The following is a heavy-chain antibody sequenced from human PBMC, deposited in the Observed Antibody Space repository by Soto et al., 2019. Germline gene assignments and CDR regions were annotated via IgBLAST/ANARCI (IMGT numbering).Heavy chain of an antibody. CDR3: ARAVDTVATTGFDY. D-gene: IGHD5-12*01. J-gene: IGHJ4*02. Sequence: GGSLRLSCAASGFTFNSYAVHWVRQAPGKGLEWVAVISYDGSKKYYADSVKGRFTISRDNSKNTLYLQMNSLRVEDTAMYYCARAVDTVATTGFDYWGQGTLVTVSS. V-gene: IGHV3-30-3*01. CDR1: GFTFNSYA. CDR2: ISYDGSKK.